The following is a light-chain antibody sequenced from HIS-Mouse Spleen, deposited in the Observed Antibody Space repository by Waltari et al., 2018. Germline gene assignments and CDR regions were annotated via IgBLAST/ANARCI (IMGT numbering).Light chain of an antibody. Sequence: QSALTQPASVSGSPGQSITIPCPGTSSDVGCYNLVSWYQQHPGKAPKLMIYEGSKRPSGVSNRFSGSKSGNTASLTISGLQAEDEADYYCCSYAGSSTFVFGGGTKLTVL. V-gene: IGLV2-23*03. CDR1: SSDVGCYNL. J-gene: IGLJ2*01. CDR2: EGS. CDR3: CSYAGSSTFV.